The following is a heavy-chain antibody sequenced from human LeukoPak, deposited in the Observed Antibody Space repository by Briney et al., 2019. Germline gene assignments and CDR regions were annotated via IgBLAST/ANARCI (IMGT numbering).Heavy chain of an antibody. CDR1: GFTFSNYW. J-gene: IGHJ4*02. Sequence: PGGSLRHSCAASGFTFSNYWMSWVRQTPGKGLEWVANIKQDGSEQYYMDSMEGRFTVSRDNAKNSLSLQMNSLRADDTAVYYCARNSGWSVDYWGQGALVTVS. V-gene: IGHV3-7*01. D-gene: IGHD6-19*01. CDR2: IKQDGSEQ. CDR3: ARNSGWSVDY.